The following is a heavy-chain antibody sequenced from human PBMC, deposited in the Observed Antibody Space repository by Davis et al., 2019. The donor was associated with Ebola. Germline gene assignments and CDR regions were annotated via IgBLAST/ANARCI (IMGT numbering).Heavy chain of an antibody. CDR3: ARERIIAAAGTQYHGYYYYGMDV. CDR2: IIPIFGTA. V-gene: IGHV1-69*13. J-gene: IGHJ6*02. D-gene: IGHD6-13*01. Sequence: SVKVSCKASGGTFSSYAISWVRQAPGQGLEWMGGIIPIFGTANYAQKFQGRVTITADESTSTAYMELSSLRSEDTAVYYCARERIIAAAGTQYHGYYYYGMDVWGQGTTVTVSS. CDR1: GGTFSSYA.